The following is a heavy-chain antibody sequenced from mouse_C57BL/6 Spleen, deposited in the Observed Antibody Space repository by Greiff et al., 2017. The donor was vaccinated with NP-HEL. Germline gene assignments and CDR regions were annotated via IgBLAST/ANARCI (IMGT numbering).Heavy chain of an antibody. J-gene: IGHJ2*01. D-gene: IGHD2-3*01. CDR1: GYTFTSYW. CDR2: IDPSDSYT. CDR3: ARFDAYYFDY. Sequence: VQLQQPGAELVMPGASVKLSCKASGYTFTSYWMHWVKQRPGQGLEWIGEIDPSDSYTNYNQKFKGKSTLTVDKSSSTAYMQLSSLTSEDSAVYYCARFDAYYFDYWGQGTTLTVSS. V-gene: IGHV1-69*01.